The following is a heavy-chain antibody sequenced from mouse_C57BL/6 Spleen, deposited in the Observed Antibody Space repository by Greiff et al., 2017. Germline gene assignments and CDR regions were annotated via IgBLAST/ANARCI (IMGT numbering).Heavy chain of an antibody. CDR1: GYTFTDYN. CDR3: ARRNWDYFDY. V-gene: IGHV1-18*01. Sequence: VQLQQSGPELVKPGASVQIPCKASGYTFTDYNMDWVKQSHGKSLEWIGDINPNNGGTIYNQKFKGKATLTVDKSSSTAYMELRSLTSEDTAVYYCARRNWDYFDYWRQGTTLTVSS. D-gene: IGHD4-1*01. J-gene: IGHJ2*01. CDR2: INPNNGGT.